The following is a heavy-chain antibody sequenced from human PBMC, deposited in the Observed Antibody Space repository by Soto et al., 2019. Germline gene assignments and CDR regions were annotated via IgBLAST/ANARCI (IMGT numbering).Heavy chain of an antibody. CDR1: NGSINSTNKY. D-gene: IGHD2-15*01. CDR3: VRHPSIAF. V-gene: IGHV4-39*01. CDR2: IFYNGDT. Sequence: QLQESGPGLVKPSETLSLICSVSNGSINSTNKYWGWIRQPPGMGLEWVGSIFYNGDTYYNPSLKSRVAISVDTAKSQFSLKITSVTAADTAVYYCVRHPSIAFWGQGTLVTVSS. J-gene: IGHJ4*02.